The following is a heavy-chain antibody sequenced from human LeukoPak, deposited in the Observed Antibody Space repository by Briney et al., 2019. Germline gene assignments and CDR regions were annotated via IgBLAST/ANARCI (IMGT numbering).Heavy chain of an antibody. CDR2: MNPNSGNT. CDR3: ARDRAYYYGSGGPPSDY. CDR1: GYTFTSYD. Sequence: ASVKVSCKASGYTFTSYDINWVRQATGQGLEWMGWMNPNSGNTGYAQKFQGRVTMTRNTSISTAYMELSSLRSEDTAVYYCARDRAYYYGSGGPPSDYWGQGTLVTVSS. V-gene: IGHV1-8*01. J-gene: IGHJ4*02. D-gene: IGHD3-10*01.